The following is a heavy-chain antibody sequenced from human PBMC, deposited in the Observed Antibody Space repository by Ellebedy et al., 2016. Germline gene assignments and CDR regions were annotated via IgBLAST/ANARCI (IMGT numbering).Heavy chain of an antibody. CDR2: INREGGAT. CDR3: ARDQGYGDYDYDYYYMDV. CDR1: GFTFSTYS. D-gene: IGHD4-17*01. J-gene: IGHJ6*03. Sequence: GESLKISCAASGFTFSTYSLHWVRQAPGKGLEYVSGINREGGATYYANSVRGRFTISRDNSKNTLYLQMGSLRAEDMAVYYCARDQGYGDYDYDYYYMDVWGKGTTVTVSS. V-gene: IGHV3-64*01.